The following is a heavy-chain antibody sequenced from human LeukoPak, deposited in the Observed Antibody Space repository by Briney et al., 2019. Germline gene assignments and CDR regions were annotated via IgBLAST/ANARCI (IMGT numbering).Heavy chain of an antibody. Sequence: ASVKVSCKASGYTFTGYYMHWVRQAPGQGLEWMGWINPNSGGTNYAQKFQGRVTMTRDTSISTAYMELSRLRSDDTAVYYCARDIKTEVTPIDYCGQGTLVTVSS. D-gene: IGHD2-21*02. V-gene: IGHV1-2*02. CDR2: INPNSGGT. CDR1: GYTFTGYY. CDR3: ARDIKTEVTPIDY. J-gene: IGHJ4*02.